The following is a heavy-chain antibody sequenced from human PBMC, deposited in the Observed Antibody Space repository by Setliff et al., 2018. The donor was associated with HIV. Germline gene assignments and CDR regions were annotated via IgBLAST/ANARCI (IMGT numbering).Heavy chain of an antibody. CDR1: GGSIGIHY. CDR2: VYHTGST. J-gene: IGHJ4*02. V-gene: IGHV4-59*11. CDR3: ARWGDGYNSYDF. D-gene: IGHD5-12*01. Sequence: PSETLSLTCAVSGGSIGIHYWSWIRQPPGKGLEWIGTVYHTGSTIYNPSLQSRVIMSVDTSRNQFSLNVNSLTAADTAVYFCARWGDGYNSYDFWGQGTLVTSP.